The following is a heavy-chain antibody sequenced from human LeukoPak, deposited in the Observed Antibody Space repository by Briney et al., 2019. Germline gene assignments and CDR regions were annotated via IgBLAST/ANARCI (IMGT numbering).Heavy chain of an antibody. CDR1: GFTFGSYT. CDR3: AREGLYSSTWNTYYFDS. CDR2: ISTSPGDM. D-gene: IGHD6-13*01. V-gene: IGHV3-21*01. J-gene: IGHJ4*02. Sequence: GGSLRLSCAASGFTFGSYTMHWVRQAPGKGLEWVSSISTSPGDMYYADSVKGRFTISRDNAKSSLWLQMNSLTAEDTAVYYCAREGLYSSTWNTYYFDSWGQGVLVTVSS.